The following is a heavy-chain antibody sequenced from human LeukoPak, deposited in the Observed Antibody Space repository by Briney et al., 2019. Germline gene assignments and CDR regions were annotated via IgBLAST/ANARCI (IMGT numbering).Heavy chain of an antibody. Sequence: SETLSLTCTVSGGSISSSSYYWGWIRQPPGKGLEWIGSIYYSGSTYYNPSLKSRVTISVDTSKNQFSLKLSSVTAADTAVYYCARHRDFWGYGGGWFDPWGQGTLVTVSS. CDR2: IYYSGST. CDR1: GGSISSSSYY. D-gene: IGHD3-16*01. V-gene: IGHV4-39*01. J-gene: IGHJ5*02. CDR3: ARHRDFWGYGGGWFDP.